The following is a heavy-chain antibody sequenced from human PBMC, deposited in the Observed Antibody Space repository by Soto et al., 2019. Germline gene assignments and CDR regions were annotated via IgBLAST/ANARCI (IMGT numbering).Heavy chain of an antibody. CDR2: ISWNSGSI. CDR3: AKDIGLPSYWYFDL. D-gene: IGHD4-17*01. Sequence: EVQLVESGGGLVQPGRSLRLSCAASGFTFDDYAMHWVRQAPGKGLEWVSGISWNSGSIGYADSVKGRFTISRDNAKNSLYLQMNSLRAEDTALYYCAKDIGLPSYWYFDLWGRGTLVTVSS. CDR1: GFTFDDYA. V-gene: IGHV3-9*01. J-gene: IGHJ2*01.